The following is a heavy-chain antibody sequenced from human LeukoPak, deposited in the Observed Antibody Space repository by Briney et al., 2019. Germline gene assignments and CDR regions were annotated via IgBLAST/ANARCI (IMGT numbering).Heavy chain of an antibody. CDR3: ARVPVPRYYFDY. CDR2: ISSSSSYI. Sequence: GGSLRLSCAASGFTFSSYSMNWVRQAPGKGLKWVSSISSSSSYIYYADSVKGRFTISRDNAKNSLYLQMNSLRAEDTAVYYCARVPVPRYYFDYWGQGTLVTVSS. CDR1: GFTFSSYS. D-gene: IGHD4-17*01. V-gene: IGHV3-21*01. J-gene: IGHJ4*02.